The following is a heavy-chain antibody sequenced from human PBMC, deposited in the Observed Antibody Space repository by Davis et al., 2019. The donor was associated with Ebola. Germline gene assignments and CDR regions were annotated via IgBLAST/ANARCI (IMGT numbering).Heavy chain of an antibody. CDR2: IRSKANSYAT. D-gene: IGHD5-12*01. CDR3: TTQGNIVATGHDY. CDR1: GFTFSGSS. V-gene: IGHV3-73*01. J-gene: IGHJ4*02. Sequence: PGGSLRLSCAASGFTFSGSSMHWVRQASGKGLEWAGHIRSKANSYATAYGASVKGRFTISSDDSKNTAYLQMNSLKTEDTAVYYCTTQGNIVATGHDYWGQGTLVTVSS.